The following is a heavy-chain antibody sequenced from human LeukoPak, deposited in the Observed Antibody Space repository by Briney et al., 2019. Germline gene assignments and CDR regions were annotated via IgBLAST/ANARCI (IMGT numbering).Heavy chain of an antibody. D-gene: IGHD3-16*02. CDR2: VYYTGTT. V-gene: IGHV4-39*07. CDR1: GGSISSTNYY. CDR3: ARGRYLPLYFDY. J-gene: IGHJ4*02. Sequence: SGTLSLTCNVSGGSISSTNYYWGWIRQAPGKGLEWLGNVYYTGTTYYNPSLKSRLTISVDTSNNQFSLRLSSVTAADTAVYYCARGRYLPLYFDYWGQGTLVTVSS.